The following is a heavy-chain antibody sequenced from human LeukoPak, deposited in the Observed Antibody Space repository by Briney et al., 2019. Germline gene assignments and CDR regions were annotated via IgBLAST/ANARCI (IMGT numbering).Heavy chain of an antibody. J-gene: IGHJ4*02. Sequence: PGRSLRLSCAASGFTFSSYAMHWVRQAPGKGLEWVAVISYDGSNKYYADPVKGRFTISRDNSKNTLYLQMNSLRAEDTAVCYCASDGDYDYYWGQGTLVTVSS. CDR1: GFTFSSYA. V-gene: IGHV3-30*04. CDR2: ISYDGSNK. CDR3: ASDGDYDYY. D-gene: IGHD4-17*01.